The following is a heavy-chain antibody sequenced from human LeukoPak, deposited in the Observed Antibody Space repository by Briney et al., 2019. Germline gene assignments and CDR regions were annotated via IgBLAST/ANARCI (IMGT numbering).Heavy chain of an antibody. D-gene: IGHD2-2*01. CDR3: AKDHGAAVVPRRFDY. V-gene: IGHV3-23*01. J-gene: IGHJ4*02. CDR2: IYYSGGNT. Sequence: GGSLRLSCAAPGFSFSNYAMSWVRQAPGKGLEWVSTIYYSGGNTYSADSVKGRFTISRDNSRNMVYLQMISLRAEDTAVYYCAKDHGAAVVPRRFDYWGQGTLVTVSS. CDR1: GFSFSNYA.